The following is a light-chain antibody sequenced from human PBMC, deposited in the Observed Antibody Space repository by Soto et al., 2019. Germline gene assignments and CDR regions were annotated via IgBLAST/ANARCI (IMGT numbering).Light chain of an antibody. CDR2: DSS. CDR3: QQRSNWPPLT. J-gene: IGKJ4*01. Sequence: EIVLTQSPATLSLSPGERATLSCRASQSIRNDLVWYHQKPGQAPRLLIYDSSNGATGIRSTFSVSGSGADFTLSLRRLEPANCALYYRQQRSNWPPLTFGGAKKVEIK. CDR1: QSIRND. V-gene: IGKV3-11*01.